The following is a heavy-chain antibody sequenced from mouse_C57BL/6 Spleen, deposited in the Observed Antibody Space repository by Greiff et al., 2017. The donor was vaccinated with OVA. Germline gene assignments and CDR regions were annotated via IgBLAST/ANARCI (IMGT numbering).Heavy chain of an antibody. J-gene: IGHJ3*01. V-gene: IGHV5-6*02. CDR1: GFTFSSYG. D-gene: IGHD1-1*01. CDR3: ARHNYGSLFAY. Sequence: EVMLVESGGDLVKPGGSLKLSCAASGFTFSSYGMSWVRQTPDKRLEWVATISSGGSYTSYPDSVKGRFTISRDNAKNTLYLQMSSLKSEDTAMYYCARHNYGSLFAYWGQGTLVTVSA. CDR2: ISSGGSYT.